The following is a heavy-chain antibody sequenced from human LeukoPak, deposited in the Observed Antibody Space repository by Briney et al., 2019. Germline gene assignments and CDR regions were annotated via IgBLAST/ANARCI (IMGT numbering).Heavy chain of an antibody. CDR3: ARVTDSSGWYWYFDY. Sequence: GGSLRLSCAASGFTFSSYGMHWVRQAPGKGLEWVAVIWYDGSNKYYADFVKGRFTISRDNSKNTLYLQMNSLRAEDTAVYYCARVTDSSGWYWYFDYWGQGTLVTVSS. CDR1: GFTFSSYG. D-gene: IGHD6-19*01. J-gene: IGHJ4*02. V-gene: IGHV3-33*01. CDR2: IWYDGSNK.